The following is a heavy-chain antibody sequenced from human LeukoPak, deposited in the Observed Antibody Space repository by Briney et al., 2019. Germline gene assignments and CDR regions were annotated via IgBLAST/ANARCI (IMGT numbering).Heavy chain of an antibody. CDR2: ISSSSSYI. CDR3: SRVLRYCSGGNCYSGGLGYMDV. Sequence: GGSLRLSCAASGFTFSSYSMNWVRQAPGKGLEWVSSISSSSSYIYYADSVKGRFTISRDNAKNSLFLQMNSLRAEDTAVYYCSRVLRYCSGGNCYSGGLGYMDVWGKGTTVTISS. J-gene: IGHJ6*03. V-gene: IGHV3-21*04. CDR1: GFTFSSYS. D-gene: IGHD2-15*01.